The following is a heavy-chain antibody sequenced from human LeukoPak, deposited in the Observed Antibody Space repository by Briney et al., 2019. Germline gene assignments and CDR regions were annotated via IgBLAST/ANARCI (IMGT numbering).Heavy chain of an antibody. V-gene: IGHV4-59*01. J-gene: IGHJ4*02. D-gene: IGHD6-19*01. CDR3: ARDSSAPFGSVAGDYFDY. CDR1: GGSISSYY. Sequence: SETLSLTCTVSGGSISSYYWSWIRQPPGKGLEWIGYIYYSGSTNYNPSLKSRVTISVDTSKNQFSLKLSSVTATDTAVYYCARDSSAPFGSVAGDYFDYWGQGTLVTVSS. CDR2: IYYSGST.